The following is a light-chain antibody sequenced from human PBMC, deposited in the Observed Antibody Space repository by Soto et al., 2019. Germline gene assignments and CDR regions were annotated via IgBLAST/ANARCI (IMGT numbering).Light chain of an antibody. V-gene: IGKV3-15*01. CDR2: GAS. J-gene: IGKJ1*01. CDR3: QQYNNWPADRT. Sequence: EIVMTQSPATLSVSPGDRAALSCRASQSVGSNLAWYRQKPGQAPRLLIYGASTRATGIPARISGSGSGTEFTLTISIPQSEDFAIYFCQQYNNWPADRTFGQRLKVEIK. CDR1: QSVGSN.